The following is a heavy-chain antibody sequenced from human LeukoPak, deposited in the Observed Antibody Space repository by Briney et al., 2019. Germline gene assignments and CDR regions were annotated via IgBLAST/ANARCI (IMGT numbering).Heavy chain of an antibody. CDR2: VSYDGTKK. CDR1: GFTFSSYA. Sequence: GGSLRLSCAASGFTFSSYAMHWVRQAPGKGLEWVAVVSYDGTKKYYADSVKGRFTISRDISKNTLYLQMSSLRVEDTAVYYCARAPEGMDVWGQGTTVTVSS. CDR3: ARAPEGMDV. V-gene: IGHV3-30-3*01. J-gene: IGHJ6*02.